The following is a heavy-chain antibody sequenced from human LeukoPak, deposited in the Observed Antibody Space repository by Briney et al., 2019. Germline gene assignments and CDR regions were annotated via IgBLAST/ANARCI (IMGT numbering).Heavy chain of an antibody. J-gene: IGHJ6*03. Sequence: SETLSLTCTVSGGSISSGSYYWSWIRQPAGKGLEWIGRIYTSGSTNYNPSLKGRVTISVDTSKNQFSLKLSSVTAADTAVYYCARDSVSSSFYYYYMDVWGKGTTVTVSS. D-gene: IGHD6-6*01. V-gene: IGHV4-61*02. CDR2: IYTSGST. CDR1: GGSISSGSYY. CDR3: ARDSVSSSFYYYYMDV.